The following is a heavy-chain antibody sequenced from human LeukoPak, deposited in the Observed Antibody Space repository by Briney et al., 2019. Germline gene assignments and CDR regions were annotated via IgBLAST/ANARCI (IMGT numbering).Heavy chain of an antibody. V-gene: IGHV3-7*01. Sequence: GGSLRLSCVASGFTFSSYWMTWVRHAPGKGLEWVANMRQDGNEKYYVDSVRGRFTISRDNAKNSLYLQMNSLRAEDTAVYYCARAPLPDTTNNWFDPWGQGTLVTVSS. CDR1: GFTFSSYW. CDR2: MRQDGNEK. CDR3: ARAPLPDTTNNWFDP. D-gene: IGHD1-26*01. J-gene: IGHJ5*02.